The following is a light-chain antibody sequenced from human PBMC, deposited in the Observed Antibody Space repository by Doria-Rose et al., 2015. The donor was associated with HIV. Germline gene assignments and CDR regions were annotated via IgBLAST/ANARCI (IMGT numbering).Light chain of an antibody. CDR1: QSFSSTY. Sequence: TQSPGTLSLSPGERATLSCRASQSFSSTYLDWYQQKPGQAPSLPIYDGSTRATGIPDRFSASGSGTDFTLTINRLEPEDFALYYCHQYGTSWTFGQGTKVEI. CDR2: DGS. J-gene: IGKJ1*01. CDR3: HQYGTSWT. V-gene: IGKV3-20*01.